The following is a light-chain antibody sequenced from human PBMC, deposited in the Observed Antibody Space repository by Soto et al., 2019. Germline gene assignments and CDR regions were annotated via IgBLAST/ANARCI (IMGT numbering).Light chain of an antibody. Sequence: EIVFTQSPRALSLSPGERAALSCGTSQSLYNYIAWYQQKPGQAPRLLIYDASTRATGIPARFSGSGSGTDFTLTISSLEPEDFAVYYCQQRSNWPLTFGGGTKVDIK. CDR3: QQRSNWPLT. J-gene: IGKJ4*01. V-gene: IGKV3-11*01. CDR2: DAS. CDR1: QSLYNY.